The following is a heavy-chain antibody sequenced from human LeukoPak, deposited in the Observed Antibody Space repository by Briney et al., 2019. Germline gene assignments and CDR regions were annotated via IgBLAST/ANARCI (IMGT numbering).Heavy chain of an antibody. V-gene: IGHV4-30-4*08. CDR3: ARDSPVGATRFFDY. CDR1: GGSISSGDYY. Sequence: PSETLSLTCTVSGGSISSGDYYWSWIRQPPGKGLEWIGYIYYSGSTYYNPSLKSRVTISVDTSKNQFSLKLDSVTAADTAVYYCARDSPVGATRFFDYWGQGTLVTVSS. D-gene: IGHD1-26*01. J-gene: IGHJ4*02. CDR2: IYYSGST.